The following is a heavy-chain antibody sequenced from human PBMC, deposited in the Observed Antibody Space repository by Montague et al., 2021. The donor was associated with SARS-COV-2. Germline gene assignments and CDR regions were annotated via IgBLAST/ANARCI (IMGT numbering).Heavy chain of an antibody. CDR3: ARDRYSSSWYGQKYYFDY. Sequence: SETLSLTCAVYGGSFNGYYWSWIRQPPGKGLEWIGEINHSGSTNYNPSLKSRVTISVDTSKNQFSLKLGSVTAADTAVYYCARDRYSSSWYGQKYYFDYWGQGTLVTVSS. CDR2: INHSGST. CDR1: GGSFNGYY. D-gene: IGHD6-13*01. J-gene: IGHJ4*02. V-gene: IGHV4-34*01.